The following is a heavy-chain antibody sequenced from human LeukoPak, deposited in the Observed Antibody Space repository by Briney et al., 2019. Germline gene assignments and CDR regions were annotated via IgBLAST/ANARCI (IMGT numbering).Heavy chain of an antibody. CDR3: ASLYSSSWPDY. D-gene: IGHD6-13*01. CDR1: GYSISNGYY. CDR2: ISHRGST. Sequence: SETLSLTCTVSGYSISNGYYWGWIRQPPGQGLEWVGSISHRGSTYYNPSLKSRVTISVDTSKNQFSLKLSSVTAADTAVYYCASLYSSSWPDYWGQGTLVTVSS. J-gene: IGHJ4*02. V-gene: IGHV4-38-2*02.